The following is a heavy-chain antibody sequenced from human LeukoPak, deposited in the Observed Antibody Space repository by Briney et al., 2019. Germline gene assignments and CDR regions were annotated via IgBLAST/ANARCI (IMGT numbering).Heavy chain of an antibody. CDR3: ARASSGYYWDFDY. CDR2: IYYRGNT. V-gene: IGHV4-39*01. CDR1: GDSISSYNYF. J-gene: IGHJ4*02. Sequence: PSETLSLTCTVSGDSISSYNYFWVWIRQPPGKGLEWAGSIYYRGNTYYNQSLKSRVTLSADTSKNQFSLKVTSVTAADTAVYYCARASSGYYWDFDYWGQGALVTVSS. D-gene: IGHD3-22*01.